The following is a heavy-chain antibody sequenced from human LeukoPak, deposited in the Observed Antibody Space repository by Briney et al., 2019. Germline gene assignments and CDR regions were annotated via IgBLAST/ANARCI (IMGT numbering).Heavy chain of an antibody. V-gene: IGHV3-49*03. J-gene: IGHJ4*02. CDR1: GFTFSSYA. CDR2: IRSKVYGGTT. D-gene: IGHD5-12*01. Sequence: GGSLRLSCAASGFTFSSYAMSWFRQAPGKGLEWVGFIRSKVYGGTTEYAASVKGRFTISRDDSKSIAYLQMNSLKTEDTAVYYCVRYSGDADYWGQGTLVTVSS. CDR3: VRYSGDADY.